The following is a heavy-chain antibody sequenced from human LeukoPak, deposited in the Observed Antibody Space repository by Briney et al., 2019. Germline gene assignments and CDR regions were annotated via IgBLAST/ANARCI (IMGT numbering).Heavy chain of an antibody. V-gene: IGHV3-30*18. CDR1: GFTFSSYG. CDR3: AKDRAHSYGYFDY. J-gene: IGHJ4*02. CDR2: ISYDGSNK. Sequence: GGSLRLSCAASGFTFSSYGMHWVRQAPGKGLEWVAVISYDGSNKYYADSVKGRFTISRDNSKNTLYLQMNSLRAEDTAVYYCAKDRAHSYGYFDYWGQGTLVTVSS. D-gene: IGHD5-18*01.